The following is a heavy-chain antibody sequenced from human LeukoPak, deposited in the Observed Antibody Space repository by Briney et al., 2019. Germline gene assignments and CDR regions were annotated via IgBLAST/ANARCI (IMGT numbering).Heavy chain of an antibody. J-gene: IGHJ3*02. Sequence: PGGSLRLSCAASGFTFNTYAMHWVRQAPAKGLEWVAVISYDGSTKYYADSVKGRFTISRDNSKNTVYLQMDSLRPEDTAVCYCARARGTTGTTRIAFDIWGKGKMVTVSS. CDR2: ISYDGSTK. CDR1: GFTFNTYA. D-gene: IGHD1-1*01. CDR3: ARARGTTGTTRIAFDI. V-gene: IGHV3-30-3*01.